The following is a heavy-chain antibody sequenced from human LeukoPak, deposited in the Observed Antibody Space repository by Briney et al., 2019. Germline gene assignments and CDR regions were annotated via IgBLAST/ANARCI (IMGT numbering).Heavy chain of an antibody. J-gene: IGHJ4*02. CDR3: ARGPIAAASTGNRNEDY. CDR1: GFTFSNYG. V-gene: IGHV3-33*01. CDR2: IWYDGSKK. Sequence: PGGSLRLSCAASGFTFSNYGMHWVRQAPGKGLEWVAVIWYDGSKKYYADSVKGRFTISRDNSKNTLYLQMNSLRAEDTAMYYCARGPIAAASTGNRNEDYWGQGTLVTVSS. D-gene: IGHD6-13*01.